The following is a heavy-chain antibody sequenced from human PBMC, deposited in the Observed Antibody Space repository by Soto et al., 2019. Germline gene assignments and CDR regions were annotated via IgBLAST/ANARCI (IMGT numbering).Heavy chain of an antibody. CDR3: ARDRDSTFKYYYMDV. V-gene: IGHV3-48*01. CDR2: ISTSGSSV. CDR1: GFTFSSYS. Sequence: GGSLRLSCAASGFTFSSYSMNWVRQAPGKGLEWVSYISTSGSSVFYADSVKGRFTISRDNAEDSLFLHMNSLGAEDTAVYYCARDRDSTFKYYYMDVWGKGTTVTVSS. J-gene: IGHJ6*03.